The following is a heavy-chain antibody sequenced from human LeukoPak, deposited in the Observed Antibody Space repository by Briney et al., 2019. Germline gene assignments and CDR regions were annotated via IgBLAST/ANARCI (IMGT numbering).Heavy chain of an antibody. CDR1: GFTFSSYA. CDR3: ARNLPAADY. Sequence: GGSLRLSCAASGFTFSSYAMHWVRRAPRKGLEWVAVISYDGSNKYYADSVKGRFTISRDNAKSSLYLQMNSLRAEDTAVYYCARNLPAADYWGQGTLVTVSS. V-gene: IGHV3-30-3*01. J-gene: IGHJ4*02. D-gene: IGHD2-2*01. CDR2: ISYDGSNK.